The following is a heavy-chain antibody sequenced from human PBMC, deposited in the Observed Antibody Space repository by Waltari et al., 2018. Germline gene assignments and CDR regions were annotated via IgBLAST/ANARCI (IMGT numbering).Heavy chain of an antibody. D-gene: IGHD3-3*01. CDR3: AKGPPEGSGYFTWLHY. CDR2: ISGSGDST. CDR1: GFTFRNYG. J-gene: IGHJ4*02. Sequence: EVQLLESGGGLVQPGGSLRLSCAASGFTFRNYGMSWVRQAPGKGLEWVSGISGSGDSTYFPDSGKGRFTISRDNSKNTVYLQMNSLRAEDTAVYYCAKGPPEGSGYFTWLHYWGQGTRVTVSS. V-gene: IGHV3-23*01.